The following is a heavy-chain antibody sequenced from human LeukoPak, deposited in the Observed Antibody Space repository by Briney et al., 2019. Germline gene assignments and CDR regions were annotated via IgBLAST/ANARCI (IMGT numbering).Heavy chain of an antibody. CDR2: IYYSGIA. D-gene: IGHD5-12*01. J-gene: IGHJ6*02. CDR1: GVSVSSTTYY. CDR3: ARQGGYSAYYGVDV. V-gene: IGHV4-39*01. Sequence: PSETLSLTCTVSGVSVSSTTYYWGWVRQPPGKGLEWIGSIYYSGIAFYNPPLKSRVTMSVDTSKNQFSLKLSSVTAADTAVYYCARQGGYSAYYGVDVWGQGTTVTVSS.